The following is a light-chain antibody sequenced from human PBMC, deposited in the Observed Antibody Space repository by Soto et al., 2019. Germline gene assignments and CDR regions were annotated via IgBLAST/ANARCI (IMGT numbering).Light chain of an antibody. Sequence: QSALTQPGSVSGSPGQSITISSTGTSSDVGGFNYVSWYQQHPGKAPKLMIYDVTNRPSGVSYRFSGSKSGNTASLTISGLQAEYEADYYCNSYTSSSTYVFGTGTKLTVL. CDR1: SSDVGGFNY. J-gene: IGLJ1*01. CDR2: DVT. V-gene: IGLV2-14*03. CDR3: NSYTSSSTYV.